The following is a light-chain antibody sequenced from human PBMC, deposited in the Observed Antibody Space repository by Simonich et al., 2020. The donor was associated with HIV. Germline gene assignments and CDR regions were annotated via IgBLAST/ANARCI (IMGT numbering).Light chain of an antibody. V-gene: IGKV1-5*03. Sequence: DIQMTQSPSTLSAHVGDRVTITCRASQSIDNWLAWYQQKPGKAPKLLVYEASSLQSGVPSRFSGSGSVAEFTLTISSLQPDDFATYYCQQYNNYPKTFGQGTKVEIK. CDR1: QSIDNW. CDR2: EAS. J-gene: IGKJ1*01. CDR3: QQYNNYPKT.